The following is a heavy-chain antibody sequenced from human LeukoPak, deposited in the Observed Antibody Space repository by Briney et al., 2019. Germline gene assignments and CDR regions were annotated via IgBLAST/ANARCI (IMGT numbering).Heavy chain of an antibody. CDR2: ISWNSGTI. CDR3: ARDGYGDYGMDV. D-gene: IGHD4-17*01. Sequence: GGSLRLSCAASGFTFDDYGMHWVRQAPGKGLEWVSGISWNSGTIAYAASVKGRFTISRDNAKNSLYLQMNSLRAEDTAVYYCARDGYGDYGMDVWGQGTTVTVSS. CDR1: GFTFDDYG. J-gene: IGHJ6*02. V-gene: IGHV3-9*01.